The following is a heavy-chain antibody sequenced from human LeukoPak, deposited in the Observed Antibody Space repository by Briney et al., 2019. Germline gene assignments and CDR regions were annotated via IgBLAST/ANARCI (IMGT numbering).Heavy chain of an antibody. CDR3: ARLGSSGYDYYFDY. J-gene: IGHJ4*02. V-gene: IGHV1-69*04. CDR2: IIPILGIA. D-gene: IGHD3-22*01. CDR1: GGTFSSYA. Sequence: SVKVSCKASGGTFSSYAISRVRQAPGQGLEWMGRIIPILGIANYAQKFQGRVTITADKSTSTAYMELSSLRSEDTAVYYCARLGSSGYDYYFDYWGQGTLVTVSS.